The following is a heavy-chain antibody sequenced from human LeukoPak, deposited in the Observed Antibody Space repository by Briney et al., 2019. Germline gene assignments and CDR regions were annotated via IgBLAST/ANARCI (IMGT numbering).Heavy chain of an antibody. Sequence: GASVKVSCKASGGTFSSYAISWVRQAPGQGLEWMGWISAYNGNTNYAQKFQGRVTITADKSTSTAYMELSSLRSEDTAVYYCARGRYSSGFGGNYYYYYMDVWGKGTTVTVSS. D-gene: IGHD5-18*01. CDR3: ARGRYSSGFGGNYYYYYMDV. V-gene: IGHV1-69*10. CDR1: GGTFSSYA. J-gene: IGHJ6*03. CDR2: ISAYNGNT.